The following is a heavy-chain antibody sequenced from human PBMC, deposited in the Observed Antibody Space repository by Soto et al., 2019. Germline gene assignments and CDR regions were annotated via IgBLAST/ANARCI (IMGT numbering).Heavy chain of an antibody. D-gene: IGHD4-17*01. CDR2: ISWNSGSI. Sequence: PGGSLRLSCAASGFTFDDYAMHWVRQAPGKGLEWVSGISWNSGSIGYADSVKGRFTISRDNAKNSLYLQMNSLRAEDTALYYCAKDTSYGDYGETYYFDYWGQGTLVTVSS. J-gene: IGHJ4*02. CDR1: GFTFDDYA. CDR3: AKDTSYGDYGETYYFDY. V-gene: IGHV3-9*01.